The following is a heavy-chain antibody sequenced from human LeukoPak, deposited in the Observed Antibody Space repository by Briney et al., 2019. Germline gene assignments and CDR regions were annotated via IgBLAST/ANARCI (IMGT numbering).Heavy chain of an antibody. V-gene: IGHV4-38-2*02. J-gene: IGHJ3*02. CDR2: IYHSGST. Sequence: SETLSLTCTVSGYSISSGYYWGWIRQPPGKGLEWIGSIYHSGSTYYNPSLKSRVTISVDTSKNQFSLKLSSVTAADTAVYHCARVAARLDAFDIWGQGTMVTVSS. D-gene: IGHD6-6*01. CDR1: GYSISSGYY. CDR3: ARVAARLDAFDI.